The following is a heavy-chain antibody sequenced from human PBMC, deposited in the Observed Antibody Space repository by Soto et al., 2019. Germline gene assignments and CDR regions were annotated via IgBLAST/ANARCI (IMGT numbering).Heavy chain of an antibody. Sequence: QVQLVQSGAEVKKPGASVKVSCKTSGYTFTSYGISWVRQAPGQGLEWMGWISAYNGNTNYAQKLQSRVTMTTDTSTRTAYMELRSLRSANTAVYYCEREHVVRGNYYDYWGQVTLVTVSS. CDR2: ISAYNGNT. J-gene: IGHJ4*02. CDR3: EREHVVRGNYYDY. CDR1: GYTFTSYG. D-gene: IGHD1-26*01. V-gene: IGHV1-18*01.